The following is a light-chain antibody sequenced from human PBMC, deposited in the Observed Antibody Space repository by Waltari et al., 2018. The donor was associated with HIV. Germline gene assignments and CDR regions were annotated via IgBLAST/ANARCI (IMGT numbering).Light chain of an antibody. CDR1: SSNIGAGYD. J-gene: IGLJ2*01. Sequence: QSVLTQPPSVSGAPGQRVTIPCTGSSSNIGAGYDVHWYQQLPGTAPKLLIYGNSNRPSGVPDRFSGSKSGTSASLAFTGLQAEDEADYYCQSYDSSLSVVFGGGTKLTVL. V-gene: IGLV1-40*01. CDR2: GNS. CDR3: QSYDSSLSVV.